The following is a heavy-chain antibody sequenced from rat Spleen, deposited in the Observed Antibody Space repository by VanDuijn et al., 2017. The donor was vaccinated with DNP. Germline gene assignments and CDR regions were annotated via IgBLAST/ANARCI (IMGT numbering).Heavy chain of an antibody. V-gene: IGHV5-58*01. CDR2: INPDGGTT. CDR3: ARQGDTTAPFDY. J-gene: IGHJ2*01. CDR1: GFTFSTYW. Sequence: EVQLVETGGGLVQPGRSLKLSCVASGFTFSTYWMYWIRQAPGKGLEWVASINPDGGTTYYPDSVKGRFTISRDNAKSTLYLQMDSLRSEDTATYYCARQGDTTAPFDYGGQGVMVTVSS. D-gene: IGHD1-6*01.